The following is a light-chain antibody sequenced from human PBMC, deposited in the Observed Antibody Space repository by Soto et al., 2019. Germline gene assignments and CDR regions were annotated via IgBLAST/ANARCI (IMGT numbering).Light chain of an antibody. J-gene: IGKJ4*01. V-gene: IGKV3-20*01. CDR1: QSVSSSY. Sequence: EIVLTQSPGTLSLSPGERATLSCRASQSVSSSYLAWYQQKPGQAPRLLIYGASSRATGIPDRFSGSGSGTYSSLRISRLEPEDFAVYYCQQYGSLLTCGGGIKVEIK. CDR2: GAS. CDR3: QQYGSLLT.